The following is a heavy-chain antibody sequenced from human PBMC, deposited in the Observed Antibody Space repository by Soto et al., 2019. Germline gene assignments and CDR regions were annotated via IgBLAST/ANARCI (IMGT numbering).Heavy chain of an antibody. CDR2: ISGSGGST. CDR1: GFTFSSYA. D-gene: IGHD4-4*01. CDR3: ATGAYSNYESNWFDP. V-gene: IGHV3-23*01. Sequence: GGSLRLSCAASGFTFSSYAMSWVRQAPGKGLEWVSAISGSGGSTYYADSVKGRFTISRDNSKNTLYLQMNSLRAEDTAVYYCATGAYSNYESNWFDPWGQGTLDPVSS. J-gene: IGHJ5*02.